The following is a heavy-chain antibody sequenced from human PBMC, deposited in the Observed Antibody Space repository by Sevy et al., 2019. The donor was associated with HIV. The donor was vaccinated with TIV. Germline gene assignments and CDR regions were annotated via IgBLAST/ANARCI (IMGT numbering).Heavy chain of an antibody. CDR2: IRSETDGGTT. D-gene: IGHD3-10*01. CDR3: ATERWGFFDSITRYLLPYFDS. J-gene: IGHJ4*02. V-gene: IGHV3-15*01. Sequence: GGSLRLSCSASGFSFFNAWMSWVRQAPGKGLEWIGRIRSETDGGTTEYTASVKGRFSISRDDSKDTLYLQMSSLKTEDTAVYYCATERWGFFDSITRYLLPYFDSWGQGTLVTVSS. CDR1: GFSFFNAW.